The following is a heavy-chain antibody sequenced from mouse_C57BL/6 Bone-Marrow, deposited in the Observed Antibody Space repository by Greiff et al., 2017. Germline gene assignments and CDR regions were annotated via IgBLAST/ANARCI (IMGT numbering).Heavy chain of an antibody. CDR3: AREGAYYSNAWFAY. Sequence: QVHVKQPGAELVKPGASVKLSGKASGYTFTSYWMQWVKQRPGQGLEWIGEIDPSDSYTNYNQKFKGKATLTVDTSSSTAYMQLSSLTSEDSAVYYCAREGAYYSNAWFAYWGQGTLVTVSA. CDR1: GYTFTSYW. V-gene: IGHV1-50*01. J-gene: IGHJ3*01. CDR2: IDPSDSYT. D-gene: IGHD2-5*01.